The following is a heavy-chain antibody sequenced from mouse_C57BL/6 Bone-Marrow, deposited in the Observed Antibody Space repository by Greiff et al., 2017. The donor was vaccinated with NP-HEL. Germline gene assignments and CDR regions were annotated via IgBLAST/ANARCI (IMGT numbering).Heavy chain of an antibody. CDR1: GYSITSGYY. Sequence: EVKLVESGPGLVKPSQSLSLTCSVTGYSITSGYYWNWIRQFPGNKLEWMGYISYDGSNNYNPSLKNRISITRDTSKNQFFLKLNSVTTEDTATYYCALRRSYDGYLFAYWGQGTLVTVSA. CDR3: ALRRSYDGYLFAY. V-gene: IGHV3-6*01. CDR2: ISYDGSN. D-gene: IGHD2-3*01. J-gene: IGHJ3*01.